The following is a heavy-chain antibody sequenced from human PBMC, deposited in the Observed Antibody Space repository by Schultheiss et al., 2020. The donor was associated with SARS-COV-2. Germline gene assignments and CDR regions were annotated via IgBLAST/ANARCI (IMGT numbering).Heavy chain of an antibody. Sequence: GGSLRLSCVDSGFTFSSNNMNWVRQAPGKGLEWVSYISSSSSTIFYADSVKGRFTISRDNAKNSLYLQMNSLRAEDTAVYYCARGPRDIVGATGWDYWGQGTLVTVSS. CDR2: ISSSSSTI. J-gene: IGHJ4*02. V-gene: IGHV3-48*01. D-gene: IGHD1-26*01. CDR3: ARGPRDIVGATGWDY. CDR1: GFTFSSNN.